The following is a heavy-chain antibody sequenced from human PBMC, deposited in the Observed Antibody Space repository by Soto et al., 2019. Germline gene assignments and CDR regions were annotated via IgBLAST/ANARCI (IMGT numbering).Heavy chain of an antibody. Sequence: QVQLVQSGSEVKKHGASVKVYCKASGYTFTIYGITWVRQAPGQELEWIGWISAYNGNTNYAQKLQGRVTMTTDTSTRTAYMELRSLRSDDTAVYYCARDSGSSICFDPWGQGTLVTVSS. CDR2: ISAYNGNT. J-gene: IGHJ5*02. V-gene: IGHV1-18*04. CDR1: GYTFTIYG. D-gene: IGHD1-26*01. CDR3: ARDSGSSICFDP.